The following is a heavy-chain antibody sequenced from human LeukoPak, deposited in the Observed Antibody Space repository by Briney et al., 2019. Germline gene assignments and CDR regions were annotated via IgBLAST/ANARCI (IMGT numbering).Heavy chain of an antibody. CDR2: ISYDGSNK. J-gene: IGHJ4*02. CDR3: VKASSGWYSAMGNY. Sequence: PGGSLSLSCAASGFTFNTYAMHWVRQAPGKGLEWVAVISYDGSNKYYADSVKGRFTISRDNAKNSLYLQMNSLRAEDTALYYCVKASSGWYSAMGNYWGQGTLVTVFS. D-gene: IGHD6-19*01. CDR1: GFTFNTYA. V-gene: IGHV3-30-3*02.